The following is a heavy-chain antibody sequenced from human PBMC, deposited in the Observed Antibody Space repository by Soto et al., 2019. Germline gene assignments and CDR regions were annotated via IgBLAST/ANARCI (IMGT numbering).Heavy chain of an antibody. Sequence: GGSLRLSCAASGFTFTTYAMTWVRQAPGRGLEWVSGSSASGADTYYADSVKGRFTVSRDNSKNTLYLQMNSLRAEDTAVYYCAKPEHFFDYWGQGTLVTVSS. J-gene: IGHJ4*02. D-gene: IGHD3-3*02. CDR1: GFTFTTYA. CDR3: AKPEHFFDY. CDR2: SSASGADT. V-gene: IGHV3-23*01.